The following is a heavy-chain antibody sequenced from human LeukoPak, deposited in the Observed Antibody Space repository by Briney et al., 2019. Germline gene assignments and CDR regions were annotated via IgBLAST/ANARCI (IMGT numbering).Heavy chain of an antibody. Sequence: GGSLRLSCAASGFTFSSYWMSWVRQAPGKGLEWVANIKQDGTEKYYVDSVKGRFTISRDNAKNSLYLQMNSLRVEDTAVYYCAGGDNPGYGDYDFDYWGQGTLVTVSS. CDR3: AGGDNPGYGDYDFDY. CDR2: IKQDGTEK. D-gene: IGHD4-17*01. CDR1: GFTFSSYW. V-gene: IGHV3-7*04. J-gene: IGHJ4*02.